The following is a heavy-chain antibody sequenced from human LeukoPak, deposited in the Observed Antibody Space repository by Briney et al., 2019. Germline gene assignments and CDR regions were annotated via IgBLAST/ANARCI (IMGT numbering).Heavy chain of an antibody. CDR1: GFTFSSYS. D-gene: IGHD4-17*01. V-gene: IGHV3-30*04. J-gene: IGHJ4*02. CDR2: ISYDGSNK. CDR3: ASQDYGDYETTRETDY. Sequence: GESLRLSCAASGFTFSSYSMHWVRQAPGKGLEWVAVISYDGSNKFYADSVKGRFTISRDNAKNTLYLQMNSLRAEDTAVYYCASQDYGDYETTRETDYWGQGTLVTVSS.